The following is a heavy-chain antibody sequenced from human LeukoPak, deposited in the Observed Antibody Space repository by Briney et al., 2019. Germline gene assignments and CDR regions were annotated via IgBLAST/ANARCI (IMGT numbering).Heavy chain of an antibody. CDR2: ISGSGGST. D-gene: IGHD3-22*01. CDR3: AKDRHYYDSSGDY. V-gene: IGHV3-23*01. Sequence: PGGSLRLSRAASGFTFSSYGMSWVRQAPGKGLEWVSAISGSGGSTYYADSVKGRFTISRDNSKNTLYLQMNSLRAEDTAVYYCAKDRHYYDSSGDYWGQGTLVTVSS. CDR1: GFTFSSYG. J-gene: IGHJ4*02.